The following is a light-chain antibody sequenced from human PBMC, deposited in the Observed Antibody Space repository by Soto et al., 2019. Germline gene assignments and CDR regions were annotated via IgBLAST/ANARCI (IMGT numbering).Light chain of an antibody. V-gene: IGLV2-14*01. J-gene: IGLJ1*01. CDR3: SSYTTVGSPDV. CDR1: SSDVGRFNY. Sequence: QSALTQPASVSGSPGQSITISCTGTSSDVGRFNYVSWYQHHPGKAPKLIIYEVTIRPSGVSSRFSGSKSGYTASLTISGLLAEDEADYYCSSYTTVGSPDVFGSGTKVTVL. CDR2: EVT.